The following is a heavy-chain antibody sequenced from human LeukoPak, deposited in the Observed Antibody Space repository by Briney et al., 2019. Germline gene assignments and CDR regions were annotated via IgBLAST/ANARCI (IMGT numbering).Heavy chain of an antibody. Sequence: SETLSLTCTVSGGSISSGTYYWGWIRQPPGKGLEWIGNIYYSGSTYYNPSLTSRVTISVDTSKNQFSLKLSSVTAADTAVYYCASCFSPHYYYYMDVWGKGTTVTVSS. CDR2: IYYSGST. CDR1: GGSISSGTYY. CDR3: ASCFSPHYYYYMDV. V-gene: IGHV4-39*01. D-gene: IGHD2-21*02. J-gene: IGHJ6*03.